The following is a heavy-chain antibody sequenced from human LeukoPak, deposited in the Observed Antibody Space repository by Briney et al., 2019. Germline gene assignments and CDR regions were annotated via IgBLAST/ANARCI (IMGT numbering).Heavy chain of an antibody. D-gene: IGHD3-3*01. J-gene: IGHJ5*01. CDR1: GFTFTTNH. V-gene: IGHV3-66*01. CDR2: IYRGDKT. Sequence: GGSLRLSCAASGFTFTTNHMSWVRQAPGRGLEWVSLIYRGDKTHYADSVKDRFTIFRVTSRNTLYLQMNSLRVEDTGVYYCARGGYDFTDNWFDSWGQGTLGTVS. CDR3: ARGGYDFTDNWFDS.